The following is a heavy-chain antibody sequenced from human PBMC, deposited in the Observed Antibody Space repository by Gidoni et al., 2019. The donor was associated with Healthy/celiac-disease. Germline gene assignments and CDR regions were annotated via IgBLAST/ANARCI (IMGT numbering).Heavy chain of an antibody. D-gene: IGHD2-2*02. CDR2: IWYDGSNK. V-gene: IGHV3-33*01. Sequence: QVQLVESGGGVVQPGRSLRLSWAASGFTFSSYGMHWVRQAPGKGLEWVAVIWYDGSNKYYADSVKGRFTISRDNSKNTLYLQMNSLRAEDTAVYYCARASIVVVPAAILGMDVWGQGTTVTVSS. J-gene: IGHJ6*02. CDR3: ARASIVVVPAAILGMDV. CDR1: GFTFSSYG.